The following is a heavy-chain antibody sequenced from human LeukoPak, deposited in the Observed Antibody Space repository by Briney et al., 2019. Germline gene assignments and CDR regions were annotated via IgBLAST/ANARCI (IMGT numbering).Heavy chain of an antibody. CDR2: IWYDGSNK. D-gene: IGHD3-16*01. CDR1: GFSFGNYG. J-gene: IGHJ4*02. CDR3: ARAVGPFDF. V-gene: IGHV3-33*01. Sequence: GGSLRLSCAASGFSFGNYGMHWVRQAPGKGLDWVAVIWYDGSNKYYADSVKGRFTISRDNSRNTLYLQMDSLRAEDRAVYYCARAVGPFDFWGQGILVTVSS.